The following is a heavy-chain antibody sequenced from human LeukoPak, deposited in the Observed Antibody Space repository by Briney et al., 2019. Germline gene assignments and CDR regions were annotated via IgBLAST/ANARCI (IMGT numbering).Heavy chain of an antibody. CDR3: AKVDRSGITIFGVVISDAFDI. CDR2: ISGSGGST. CDR1: GFTFSSYA. J-gene: IGHJ3*02. V-gene: IGHV3-23*01. Sequence: GGSLRLSCAASGFTFSSYAMSWVRQAPGKGLEWVSAISGSGGSTYYADSVKGRFTISRDNSKNTLYLQMNSLRAEDTAVYYCAKVDRSGITIFGVVISDAFDIWGQGTMVTVSS. D-gene: IGHD3-3*01.